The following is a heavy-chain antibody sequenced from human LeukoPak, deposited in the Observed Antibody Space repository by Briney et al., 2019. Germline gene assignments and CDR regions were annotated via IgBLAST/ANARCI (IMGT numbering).Heavy chain of an antibody. CDR1: GFTFGKAW. CDR2: VKSKTDGGTT. Sequence: PGGSLRLSCAASGFTFGKAWMSWVRQAPGKGLEWVGRVKSKTDGGTTDYAAPVKGRFTISRDDSKNTLYLQMNSLKTEDTAVYYCTTAEVSCGGDCYRSLDYWGQGTLVTVSS. D-gene: IGHD2-21*02. V-gene: IGHV3-15*01. CDR3: TTAEVSCGGDCYRSLDY. J-gene: IGHJ4*02.